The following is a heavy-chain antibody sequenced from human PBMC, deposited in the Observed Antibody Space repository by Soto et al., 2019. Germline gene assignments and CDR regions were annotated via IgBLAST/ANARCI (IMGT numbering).Heavy chain of an antibody. CDR3: ARTKGYCSGGSCYYYYYMDV. V-gene: IGHV3-20*01. J-gene: IGHJ6*03. D-gene: IGHD2-15*01. CDR1: GFTFDDYG. Sequence: EVQLVESGGGVVRPGGSLRLSCAASGFTFDDYGMSWVRQAPGKGLEWVSGINWNGGSTGYADSVKGRFTISRDNAKNSLYLQMNTLRAEDTALYHCARTKGYCSGGSCYYYYYMDVCGKGTTVTVSS. CDR2: INWNGGST.